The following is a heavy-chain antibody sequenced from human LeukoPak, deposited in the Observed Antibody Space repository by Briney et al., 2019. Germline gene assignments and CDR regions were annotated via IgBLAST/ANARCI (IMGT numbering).Heavy chain of an antibody. CDR3: ASDSSGYYPPYFHY. V-gene: IGHV3-74*01. J-gene: IGHJ4*02. CDR2: VKGDGGFT. D-gene: IGHD3-22*01. CDR1: GFTFRSYW. Sequence: QAGGSLRLSCAASGFTFRSYWMHWVRQAPGKGLVWVSRVKGDGGFTNYADSVYGRFTISRDNAKNTLYLHVHSLRAEDTAVYYCASDSSGYYPPYFHYWGQGTLVTVSS.